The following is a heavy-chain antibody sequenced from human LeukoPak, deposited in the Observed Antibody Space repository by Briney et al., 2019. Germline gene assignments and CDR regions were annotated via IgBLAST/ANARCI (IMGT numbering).Heavy chain of an antibody. J-gene: IGHJ4*02. CDR3: ARANYYDSSGYYPVVVGDLDY. CDR2: ISAYNGNT. D-gene: IGHD3-22*01. CDR1: GYTFTSYG. Sequence: ASVKVSCKASGYTFTSYGISWVRQAPGQGLGWMGWISAYNGNTNYAQKLQGRVTMTTDTSTSTAYMALRSLRSDDTAVYYCARANYYDSSGYYPVVVGDLDYWGQGTLVTVSS. V-gene: IGHV1-18*01.